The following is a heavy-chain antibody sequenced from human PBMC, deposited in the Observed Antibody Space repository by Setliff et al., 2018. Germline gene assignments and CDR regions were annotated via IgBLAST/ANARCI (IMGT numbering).Heavy chain of an antibody. V-gene: IGHV1-2*06. Sequence: VASVKVSCKASGYTFTGYYVHWVRQAPGQGLEWMGRINPNSGGTNYAQKFQGRVTMTRDTSISTAYMELSRLRSDDTAVYYCARGRGSYYYYMDVWGKGTTVTVSS. D-gene: IGHD1-26*01. CDR2: INPNSGGT. CDR1: GYTFTGYY. J-gene: IGHJ6*03. CDR3: ARGRGSYYYYMDV.